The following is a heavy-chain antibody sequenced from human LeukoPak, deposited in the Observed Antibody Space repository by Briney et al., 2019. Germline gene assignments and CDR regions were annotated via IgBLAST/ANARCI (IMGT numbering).Heavy chain of an antibody. Sequence: GGSLRXSCAASGFTFSTYVMHWVRQAPGKGLEWVAVIWYDGSKKDYADSVKGRFTISRDNSKNTLYLQMNSLRAEDTAVYYCAREMNYGDYFDYWGQGTLVTVSS. CDR3: AREMNYGDYFDY. D-gene: IGHD4-17*01. J-gene: IGHJ4*02. CDR1: GFTFSTYV. V-gene: IGHV3-33*01. CDR2: IWYDGSKK.